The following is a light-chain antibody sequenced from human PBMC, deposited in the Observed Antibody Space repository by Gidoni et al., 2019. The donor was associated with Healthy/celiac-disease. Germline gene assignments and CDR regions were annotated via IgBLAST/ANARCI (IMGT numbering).Light chain of an antibody. J-gene: IGLJ2*01. V-gene: IGLV3-1*01. CDR1: KLGDKY. CDR3: QAWDSSTAV. Sequence: YDLTQPPSVTVSPGQTASITCSGDKLGDKYACWYQQKPGQSPVLVIYQDSKRPSGIPERFSGSNSGNTATLTISGTQAMDEADYYCQAWDSSTAVFGGGTKLTVL. CDR2: QDS.